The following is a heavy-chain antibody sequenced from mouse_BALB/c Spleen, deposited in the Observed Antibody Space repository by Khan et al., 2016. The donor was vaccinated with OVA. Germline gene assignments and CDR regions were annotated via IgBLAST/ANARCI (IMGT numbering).Heavy chain of an antibody. CDR2: ISGDSNTI. Sequence: VQLKESGGGLVQPGGSRKLSCAASGFTFSSYGMHWVRQAPEKGLEWVAYISGDSNTIYYADTVKGRFTISRYNPKNTLFLQMTSLMSEDTARYYCATSYFYGYYFDYWGPGTTLTVSS. CDR3: ATSYFYGYYFDY. V-gene: IGHV5-17*02. D-gene: IGHD1-1*01. CDR1: GFTFSSYG. J-gene: IGHJ2*01.